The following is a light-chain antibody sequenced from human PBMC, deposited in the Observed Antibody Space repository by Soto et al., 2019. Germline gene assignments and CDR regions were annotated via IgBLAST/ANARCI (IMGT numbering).Light chain of an antibody. V-gene: IGKV1-17*01. CDR3: QQYNSYSWT. CDR2: AAS. Sequence: IQMTQSPSSLSASVGDRVTIPCRSSQGIRNELSWFQQRPGNAPTLLISAASRLQSGVPSRFSGSGSGTEFTLTISSLQPDDFATYYCQQYNSYSWTFGQGTKVDIK. CDR1: QGIRNE. J-gene: IGKJ1*01.